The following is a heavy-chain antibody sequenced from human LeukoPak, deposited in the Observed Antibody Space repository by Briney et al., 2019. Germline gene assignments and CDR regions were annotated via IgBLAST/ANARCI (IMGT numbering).Heavy chain of an antibody. CDR1: GFTFSSYW. Sequence: RGSLRPSCAASGFTFSSYWMSWVRHAPGKGLQWVANIRQDGTEKTYVDSVKGRFTVSRDNAKNSLYLQMNSLTAEDTAVYYCARDLGAGGTWSYGIYFDLWGRGTMVTVSS. V-gene: IGHV3-7*01. J-gene: IGHJ2*01. CDR3: ARDLGAGGTWSYGIYFDL. D-gene: IGHD3-10*01. CDR2: IRQDGTEK.